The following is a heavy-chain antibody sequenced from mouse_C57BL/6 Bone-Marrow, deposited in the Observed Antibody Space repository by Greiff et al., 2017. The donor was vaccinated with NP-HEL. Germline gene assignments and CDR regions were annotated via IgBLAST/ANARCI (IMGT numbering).Heavy chain of an antibody. CDR3: ARNYGSIWYFDV. Sequence: EVQGVESGGGLVKPGGSLKLSCAASGFTFSSYAMSWVRQTPERRLEWVATISDGGSYTYYPDNVQGRFTISRDNAKNNLYLQMSHLKSEDTAMYYCARNYGSIWYFDVWAQGPRSPSPQ. V-gene: IGHV5-4*01. J-gene: IGHJ1*03. D-gene: IGHD1-1*01. CDR2: ISDGGSYT. CDR1: GFTFSSYA.